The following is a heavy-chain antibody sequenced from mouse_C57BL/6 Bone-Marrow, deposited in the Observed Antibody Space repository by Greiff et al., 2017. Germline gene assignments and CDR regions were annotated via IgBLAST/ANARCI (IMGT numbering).Heavy chain of an antibody. CDR3: ARRGGAWPFDY. D-gene: IGHD1-1*02. CDR2: INPGSGGT. Sequence: VQLKESGAELVRPGTSVKVSCKASGYAFTNYLIEWVKQRPGQGLEWIGVINPGSGGTNYNEKFKGKATLTADKSSSTAYMQLSSLTSEDSAVYFCARRGGAWPFDYWGQGTTLTVSS. V-gene: IGHV1-54*01. CDR1: GYAFTNYL. J-gene: IGHJ2*01.